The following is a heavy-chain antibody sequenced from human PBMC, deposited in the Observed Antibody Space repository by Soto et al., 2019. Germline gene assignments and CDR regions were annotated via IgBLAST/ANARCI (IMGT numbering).Heavy chain of an antibody. CDR1: GVTFSIYA. J-gene: IGHJ6*02. Sequence: GGSLRLSCAASGVTFSIYAMSWFRQGPGKELEWVSVIRSSGDRTYYADSVKGRFTISRDNSKNTLYMQMNSLRAEDTAVYYCAKQQGPGTPYYYAMDVWGQGTTVTVSS. CDR3: AKQQGPGTPYYYAMDV. V-gene: IGHV3-23*01. CDR2: IRSSGDRT. D-gene: IGHD1-1*01.